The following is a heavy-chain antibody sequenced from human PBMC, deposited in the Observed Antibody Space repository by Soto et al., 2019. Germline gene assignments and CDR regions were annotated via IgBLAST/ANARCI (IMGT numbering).Heavy chain of an antibody. CDR1: GGTFSSYA. D-gene: IGHD2-2*01. J-gene: IGHJ4*02. Sequence: ASVKVSCKASGGTFSSYAISWVRQAPGQGLEWMGGIIPIFGTANYAQKFQGRVTITADESTSTAYMELSSLRSEDTAVYYCARDPCSSTSCYSHFDYWGQGTLVTVSS. CDR2: IIPIFGTA. CDR3: ARDPCSSTSCYSHFDY. V-gene: IGHV1-69*13.